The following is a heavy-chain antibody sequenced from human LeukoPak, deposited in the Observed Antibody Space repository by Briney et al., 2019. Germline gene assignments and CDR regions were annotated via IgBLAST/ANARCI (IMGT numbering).Heavy chain of an antibody. V-gene: IGHV4-39*01. CDR3: ARRRYYDGSGYLE. CDR1: GDSVSRSDSY. D-gene: IGHD3-22*01. Sequence: SETLSLTCSVSGDSVSRSDSYWDWIRQPPGKGLEWIGTIYYSGRTYYSPSLKSRVTMSVDPSNNQFSPTLRPVTAADTAVYDCARRRYYDGSGYLEWGQGTLLSVSS. CDR2: IYYSGRT. J-gene: IGHJ1*01.